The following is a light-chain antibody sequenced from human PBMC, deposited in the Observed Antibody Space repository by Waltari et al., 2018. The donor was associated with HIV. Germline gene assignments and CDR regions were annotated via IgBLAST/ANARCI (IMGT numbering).Light chain of an antibody. Sequence: QSALTQPASVSGSPGQSITISCTGASSDVGGYNYVSWYQLHPGKAPKLRIYDVNKRPSGVSNRVSGSKSGNTASLTISGLQAEDEADYYCCSYAGSNWVFGGGTKLTVL. CDR2: DVN. V-gene: IGLV2-23*02. J-gene: IGLJ3*02. CDR3: CSYAGSNWV. CDR1: SSDVGGYNY.